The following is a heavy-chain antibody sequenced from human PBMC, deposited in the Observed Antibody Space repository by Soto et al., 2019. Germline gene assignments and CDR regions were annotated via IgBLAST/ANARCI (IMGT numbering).Heavy chain of an antibody. V-gene: IGHV1-69*12. Sequence: QVQLVQSGAEVKKLGSSVKFSCKASGGTFSSYAISWVRQAPGQGLEWMGGIIPIIGTADYAQKVQGRVTITADESTSTDSMELSSLGSEDMAVYYCARNGYCRGSSCHFTNDNYYYGMDVWGQGATVTVSS. J-gene: IGHJ6*02. D-gene: IGHD2-15*01. CDR3: ARNGYCRGSSCHFTNDNYYYGMDV. CDR1: GGTFSSYA. CDR2: IIPIIGTA.